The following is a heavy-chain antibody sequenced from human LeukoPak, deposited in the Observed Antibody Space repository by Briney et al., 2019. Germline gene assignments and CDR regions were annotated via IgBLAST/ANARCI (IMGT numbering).Heavy chain of an antibody. Sequence: GGSLRLSCAASGFTFDDYGMSWVRQAPGKGLEWVSGINWNGGSTGYADSVKGRFTISRDNAKNSLYLQMNSLRAEDTAVYYCARVTRCGGDCYPLDYWGQGTLVTVSS. CDR3: ARVTRCGGDCYPLDY. V-gene: IGHV3-20*04. CDR2: INWNGGST. J-gene: IGHJ4*02. CDR1: GFTFDDYG. D-gene: IGHD2-21*02.